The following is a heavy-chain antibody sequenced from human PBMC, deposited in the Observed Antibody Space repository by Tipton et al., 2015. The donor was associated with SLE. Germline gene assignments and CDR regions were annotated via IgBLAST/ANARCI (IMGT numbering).Heavy chain of an antibody. D-gene: IGHD4-17*01. J-gene: IGHJ2*01. V-gene: IGHV4-39*07. Sequence: LRLSCTVSGGSISSSSYYWGWIRQPPGKGLEWLGSLYYSGSPFYSPSLKSRVTISMDTSKNHFSLKLTSVTAVDTAVYYCARRGGNGDLRYFDLWGRGTLVTVSS. CDR2: LYYSGSP. CDR1: GGSISSSSYY. CDR3: ARRGGNGDLRYFDL.